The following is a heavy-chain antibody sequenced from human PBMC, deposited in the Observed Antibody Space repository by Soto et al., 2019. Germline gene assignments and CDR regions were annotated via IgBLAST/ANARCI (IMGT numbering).Heavy chain of an antibody. D-gene: IGHD6-19*01. Sequence: EVQLLESGGGLVQPGGSLRLSCAASGFTFSSYAMSWVRQAPGKGLEWVSAISGSGGSTYYADSVKGRFTISRDNSKNTQYLQMNSLRAEETAVYYCARRSSGWYFDYWGQGNLVTVSS. CDR3: ARRSSGWYFDY. CDR2: ISGSGGST. J-gene: IGHJ4*02. CDR1: GFTFSSYA. V-gene: IGHV3-23*01.